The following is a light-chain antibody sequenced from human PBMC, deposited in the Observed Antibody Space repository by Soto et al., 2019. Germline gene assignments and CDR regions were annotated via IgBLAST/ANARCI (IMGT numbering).Light chain of an antibody. CDR3: QQYNNWPPRAWT. Sequence: EIVMTQSPATLSVSPGERATLSCRASQSVSSNLAWYQQKPGQAPRLLIYGASTRATGIPARFSGSGSGTEFTHTISSLQSEDFAVYYCQQYNNWPPRAWTFGQGTKVEI. J-gene: IGKJ1*01. CDR2: GAS. V-gene: IGKV3-15*01. CDR1: QSVSSN.